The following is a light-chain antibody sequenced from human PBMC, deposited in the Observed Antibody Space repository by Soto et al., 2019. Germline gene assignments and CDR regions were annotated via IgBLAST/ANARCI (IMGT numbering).Light chain of an antibody. CDR3: QRYSKWPLT. CDR2: DTS. CDR1: EGVGDT. J-gene: IGKJ4*01. Sequence: EVVLRQSTATVSVSPGEGVTLSCRASEGVGDTLAGYRDKPGQASKLLIDDTSVRVTGVPARFSVSRYGPKFTLTITSLQSEDFAIFYCQRYSKWPLTFGGGTKVDIK. V-gene: IGKV3-15*01.